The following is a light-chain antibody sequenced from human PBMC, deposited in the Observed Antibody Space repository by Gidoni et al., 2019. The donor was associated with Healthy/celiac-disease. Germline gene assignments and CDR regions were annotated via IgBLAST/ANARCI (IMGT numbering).Light chain of an antibody. CDR3: QQSSNWPLT. CDR2: DAS. V-gene: IGKV3-11*01. J-gene: IGKJ4*01. Sequence: EIVLTQSPATLSFSPGDRATLSCRASQSVRSYLSWYQQKPGTAPRLLIYDASNMATGIPATFSCSGSGTVFTLTSSSLAPEDFAVYYCQQSSNWPLTFGGGTKVEIK. CDR1: QSVRSY.